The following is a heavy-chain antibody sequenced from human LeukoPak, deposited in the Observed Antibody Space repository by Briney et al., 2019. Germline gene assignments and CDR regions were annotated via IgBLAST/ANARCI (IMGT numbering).Heavy chain of an antibody. V-gene: IGHV4-59*12. CDR2: IYYSGST. D-gene: IGHD3-10*01. CDR1: GASISSYY. J-gene: IGHJ3*02. CDR3: ARCLWFGELRAFDI. Sequence: PSETLSLTCTGSGASISSYYWSWIRQPPGKGLEWIGYIYYSGSTNYNPSLKSRVTISVDTSKNQFSLKLSSVTAADTAVYYCARCLWFGELRAFDIWGQGPMVTVSS.